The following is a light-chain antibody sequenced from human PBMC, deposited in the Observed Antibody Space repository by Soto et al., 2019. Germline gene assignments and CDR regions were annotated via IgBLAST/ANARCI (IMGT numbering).Light chain of an antibody. CDR3: QQRSNWPST. V-gene: IGKV3-11*01. J-gene: IGKJ5*01. CDR2: DAS. Sequence: EIVLTQSPSTLSLSPGERATLSCRASQSVSSYLAWYQQKPGQAPRLLINDASNRATGIPARFSGSGSGTDFTLTISSLEPEDFAVYYCQQRSNWPSTFGQGTRLEI. CDR1: QSVSSY.